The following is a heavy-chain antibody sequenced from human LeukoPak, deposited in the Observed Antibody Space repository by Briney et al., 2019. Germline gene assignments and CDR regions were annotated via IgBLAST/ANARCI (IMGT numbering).Heavy chain of an antibody. V-gene: IGHV4-38-2*01. J-gene: IGHJ6*03. Sequence: SETLSLTCAVSGYSISGGYYWGWIRQPPGKGLEWIGYIYHSGNTYYNPSLKSRVTMSVDTSKNQFSLKLSSVTAADTAVYYCARLPYYYYYTDVWGKGTTVTVSS. CDR1: GYSISGGYY. CDR2: IYHSGNT. CDR3: ARLPYYYYYTDV.